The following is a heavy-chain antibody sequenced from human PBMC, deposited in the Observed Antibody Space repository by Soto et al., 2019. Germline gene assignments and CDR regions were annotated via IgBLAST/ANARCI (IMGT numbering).Heavy chain of an antibody. D-gene: IGHD6-19*01. CDR2: INSDGSST. Sequence: GGSLRLSCAASGFTFSSYWMHWVRQAPGKGLVWVSRINSDGSSTSYADSVKGRFTTSRDNAKNTLYLQMNSLRAEDTAVYYCARYSSGWNAFDYWGQGTLVTVSS. CDR1: GFTFSSYW. V-gene: IGHV3-74*01. J-gene: IGHJ4*02. CDR3: ARYSSGWNAFDY.